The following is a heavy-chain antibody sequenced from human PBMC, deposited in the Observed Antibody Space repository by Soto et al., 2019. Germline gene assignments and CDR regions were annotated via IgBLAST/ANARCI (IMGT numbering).Heavy chain of an antibody. D-gene: IGHD6-19*01. V-gene: IGHV1-3*01. Sequence: ASVKVSCKVSGYTITSYAMHWVRQAPGQRLEWMGWINAGNGNTKYSQKFQGRVTITRDTSASTAYMELSSLCSEDTAVYYCARLSPGRIAVAGVFDYLGQVTLFAASS. CDR1: GYTITSYA. CDR3: ARLSPGRIAVAGVFDY. CDR2: INAGNGNT. J-gene: IGHJ4*02.